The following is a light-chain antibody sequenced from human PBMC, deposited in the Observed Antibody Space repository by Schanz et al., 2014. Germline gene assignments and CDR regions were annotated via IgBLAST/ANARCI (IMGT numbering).Light chain of an antibody. J-gene: IGKJ3*01. Sequence: DIQVTQSPSTLSASVGDRVTITCRTSESVGRWLAWYQQKPGKAPTLLIYDASRLESGVPSRFSGSGSATEFTLTISSLQPDDFATYYCQQYSSYVTFGPGTKVNLK. V-gene: IGKV1-5*01. CDR1: ESVGRW. CDR2: DAS. CDR3: QQYSSYVT.